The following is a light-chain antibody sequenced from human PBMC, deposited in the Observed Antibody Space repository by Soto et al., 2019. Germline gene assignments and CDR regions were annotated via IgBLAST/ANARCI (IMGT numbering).Light chain of an antibody. CDR1: QSVNPW. Sequence: DIQMTQSPSTLSASVGDRVTITCRASQSVNPWLAWYQQKPGKAPKLLIYKASNLESGLPSRFTGSGSGTEFTLTLSSLQSDDFATYYGQQYSTYPITFGQGTRLEIK. V-gene: IGKV1-5*03. J-gene: IGKJ5*01. CDR3: QQYSTYPIT. CDR2: KAS.